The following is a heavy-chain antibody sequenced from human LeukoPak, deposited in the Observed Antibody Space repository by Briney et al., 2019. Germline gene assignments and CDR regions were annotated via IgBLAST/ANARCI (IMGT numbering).Heavy chain of an antibody. CDR1: GFSFSIYN. D-gene: IGHD3-16*02. Sequence: GGSLRLSCEASGFSFSIYNMNWVRQAPGKGLEWVAVISYDGSNKYYADSVKGRFTISRDNSKNTLYLQMNSLRAEDTAVYYCAKDYSLYDYVWGSYRQYFDYWGQGTLVTVSS. CDR3: AKDYSLYDYVWGSYRQYFDY. J-gene: IGHJ4*02. V-gene: IGHV3-30*18. CDR2: ISYDGSNK.